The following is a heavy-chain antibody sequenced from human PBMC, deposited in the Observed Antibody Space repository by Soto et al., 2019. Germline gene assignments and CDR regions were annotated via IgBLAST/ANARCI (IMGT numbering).Heavy chain of an antibody. J-gene: IGHJ6*02. D-gene: IGHD3-9*01. V-gene: IGHV1-3*05. Sequence: QVQLVQSGAEEKKPGASVKVSCKASGYTFTSYAMHWVRQAPGQRLEWMGWINAGNGNTKYSQKFQGRVTITRDTSASTAYMELSSLRSEDTAVYYCAREDYDILTGPYGMDVWGQGTTVTVSS. CDR1: GYTFTSYA. CDR3: AREDYDILTGPYGMDV. CDR2: INAGNGNT.